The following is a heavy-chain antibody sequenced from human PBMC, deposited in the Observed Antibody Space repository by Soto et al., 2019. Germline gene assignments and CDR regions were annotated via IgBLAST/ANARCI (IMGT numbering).Heavy chain of an antibody. Sequence: GGSLRLSCAASGFTFSNCGMHWVRQTPGKGLEWVALILYDGSNKYYADSVKGRFTISRDNSKNTLYLQMNSLRAEDTAVYYCAKNPPTPFDYRGQGTLVTVSS. CDR3: AKNPPTPFDY. CDR1: GFTFSNCG. J-gene: IGHJ4*02. CDR2: ILYDGSNK. V-gene: IGHV3-30*18.